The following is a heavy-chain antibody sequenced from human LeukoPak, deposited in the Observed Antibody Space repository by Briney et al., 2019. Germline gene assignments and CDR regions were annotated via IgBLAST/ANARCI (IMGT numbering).Heavy chain of an antibody. V-gene: IGHV1-18*01. CDR1: GYTFTNYG. Sequence: ASVKVSCKASGYTFTNYGISWVRQAPGQGLEWMGWISTYNGNTNYAQKLQGRVTMTTDTSTSTAYMELRSLRSDDTAVYYCARQGYGGHSRGAADYWGQGTLVTVSS. J-gene: IGHJ4*02. CDR2: ISTYNGNT. CDR3: ARQGYGGHSRGAADY. D-gene: IGHD4-23*01.